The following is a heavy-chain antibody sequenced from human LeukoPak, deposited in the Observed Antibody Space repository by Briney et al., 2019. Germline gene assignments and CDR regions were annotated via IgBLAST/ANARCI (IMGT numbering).Heavy chain of an antibody. Sequence: VGSLRLSCAASGFTFSSYGMHWVRQAPGKGLEWVAVVSFDGSYKYSADSVKGRFTISRDNSKNTLYLQMNSLRAEDTAVYYCTLLDYWGQGTLVTVSS. CDR2: VSFDGSYK. V-gene: IGHV3-30*03. J-gene: IGHJ4*02. CDR1: GFTFSSYG. CDR3: TLLDY.